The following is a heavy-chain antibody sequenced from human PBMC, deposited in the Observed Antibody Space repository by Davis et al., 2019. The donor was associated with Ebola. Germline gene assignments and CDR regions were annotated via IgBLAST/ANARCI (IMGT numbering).Heavy chain of an antibody. V-gene: IGHV3-66*02. J-gene: IGHJ4*02. CDR1: GFTVSSNY. Sequence: PGGSLRLSCAASGFTVSSNYMSWVRQAPGKGLEWVSVIYSGGSTYYADSVKGRFTISRDNSKNTLYLQMNSLRAEDTAVYYCAKGYCSSTSCYSISYWGQGTLVTVSS. CDR2: IYSGGST. D-gene: IGHD2-2*01. CDR3: AKGYCSSTSCYSISY.